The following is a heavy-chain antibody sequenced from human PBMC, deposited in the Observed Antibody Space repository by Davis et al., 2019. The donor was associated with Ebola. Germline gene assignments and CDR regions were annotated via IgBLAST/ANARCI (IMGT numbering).Heavy chain of an antibody. D-gene: IGHD3-16*02. CDR1: GGSISSGGYS. CDR2: IYHSGST. V-gene: IGHV4-30-2*01. CDR3: ARSYRGHAFDI. J-gene: IGHJ3*02. Sequence: LRLSCAVSGGSISSGGYSWSWIRQPPGKGLEWIGYIYHSGSTYYNPSLKSRVTISVDRSKNQFSLKLSSVTAADTAVYYCARSYRGHAFDIWGQGTMVTVSS.